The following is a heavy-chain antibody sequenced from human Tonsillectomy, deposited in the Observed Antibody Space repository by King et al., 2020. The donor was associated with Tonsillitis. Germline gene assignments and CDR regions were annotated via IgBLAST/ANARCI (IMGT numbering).Heavy chain of an antibody. Sequence: VQLVESGGGLVKPGGSLRLSCTASGFTFSDYYMSWIRQAPGKGLEWVSYISSSASIIYYADSVKGRFTISRDNAKNSLYLQMNSLRAEDTAVYYCARRGFYDGSGYSVAAEYFQHWGQGTLVTVSS. CDR1: GFTFSDYY. D-gene: IGHD3-22*01. CDR3: ARRGFYDGSGYSVAAEYFQH. J-gene: IGHJ1*01. CDR2: ISSSASII. V-gene: IGHV3-11*01.